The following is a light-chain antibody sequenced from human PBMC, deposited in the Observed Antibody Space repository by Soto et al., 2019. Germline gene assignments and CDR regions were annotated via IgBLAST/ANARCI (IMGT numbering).Light chain of an antibody. CDR3: QQYYSFPLT. CDR2: AAS. CDR1: QAIRND. J-gene: IGKJ4*01. V-gene: IGKV1-17*01. Sequence: DIQMTQSPSSLSASVGDRVTITCRASQAIRNDLGWYQQKPGKAPKRLIYAASSLDSEVPLRFSGSGSGTDFTLTISCLQSEDFATYYCQQYYSFPLTFGGGTKVDIK.